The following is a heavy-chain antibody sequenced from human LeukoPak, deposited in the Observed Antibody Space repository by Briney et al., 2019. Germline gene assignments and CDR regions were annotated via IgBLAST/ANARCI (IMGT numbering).Heavy chain of an antibody. CDR3: ARFITMVRGVIAYFDY. D-gene: IGHD3-10*01. CDR2: IFYSGIS. CDR1: GGSMNNIYY. V-gene: IGHV4-39*07. J-gene: IGHJ4*02. Sequence: SETLSLTCNVSGGSMNNIYYWGWIRQPPGKGLEWIGNIFYSGISYYNPSLRSRVTIAIDTSKNQFSLKLSSVTAADTAVYYCARFITMVRGVIAYFDYWGQGTLVTVSS.